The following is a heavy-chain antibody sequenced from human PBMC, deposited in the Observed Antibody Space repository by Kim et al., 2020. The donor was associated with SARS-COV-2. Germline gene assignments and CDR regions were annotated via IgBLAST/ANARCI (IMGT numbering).Heavy chain of an antibody. D-gene: IGHD3-22*01. J-gene: IGHJ4*02. V-gene: IGHV3-23*01. Sequence: YADSVKGRCTVTRDNAKNTLYLQMDSLRADDTALYYCAKDHESSGWPTFDYWGQGILVTVSS. CDR3: AKDHESSGWPTFDY.